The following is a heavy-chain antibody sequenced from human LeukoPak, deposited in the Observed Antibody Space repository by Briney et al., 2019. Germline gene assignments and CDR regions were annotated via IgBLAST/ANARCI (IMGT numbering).Heavy chain of an antibody. J-gene: IGHJ4*02. D-gene: IGHD3-22*01. CDR3: ARDKGDYDTSGSLFVF. V-gene: IGHV3-30*03. CDR1: GFTFSSYG. Sequence: GGSLRLSCAASGFTFSSYGMHWVRQAPGKGLEWVAVISYDGSNKYYADSVKGRFTISRDNSKNSLYLQMNSLRAEDTAMYYCARDKGDYDTSGSLFVFGGQGTLVTVSS. CDR2: ISYDGSNK.